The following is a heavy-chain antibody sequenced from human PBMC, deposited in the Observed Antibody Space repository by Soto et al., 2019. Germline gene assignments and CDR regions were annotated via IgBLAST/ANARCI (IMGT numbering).Heavy chain of an antibody. V-gene: IGHV3-23*01. D-gene: IGHD3-3*01. CDR2: ISGSGDST. Sequence: EVKVLESGGGLVQPGGSLRLSCVVSGVTFDNYGMSWVRQAPGKGLEWVSAISGSGDSTYYADSVKGRCTISRDNSQHTLLLQIHSLRVEDTAVYYCARPTRWANGACYEAHLGQGTLVTVSS. CDR3: ARPTRWANGACYEAH. CDR1: GVTFDNYG. J-gene: IGHJ4*02.